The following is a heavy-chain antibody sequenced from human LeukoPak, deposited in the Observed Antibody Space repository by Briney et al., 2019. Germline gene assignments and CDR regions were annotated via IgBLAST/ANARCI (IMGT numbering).Heavy chain of an antibody. V-gene: IGHV3-20*04. CDR1: GFTFDDYG. D-gene: IGHD6-19*01. Sequence: GGSLRLSCAASGFTFDDYGMSWVRQAPGKGLEWVSGINWNGGSTGYADSVKGRFTISRDNAKNSLYLQMNSLRAEDTALYYCARGARQWLVQNYYYYMDVWGKGTTVTVSS. CDR2: INWNGGST. J-gene: IGHJ6*03. CDR3: ARGARQWLVQNYYYYMDV.